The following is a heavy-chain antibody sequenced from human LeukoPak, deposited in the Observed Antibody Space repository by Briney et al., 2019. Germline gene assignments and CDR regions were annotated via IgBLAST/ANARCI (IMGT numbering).Heavy chain of an antibody. CDR1: GGSISSSYYY. J-gene: IGHJ4*02. CDR2: IYYTGNT. Sequence: SETLSLTCTVSGGSISSSYYYWSWIRQPPGKGLEWIGYIYYTGNTNYNPSLKSRVTISVDTSKNHFSLKLSSVTAADTAVYYCASRGSYLGGDYFDYWGQGTLVTVSS. CDR3: ASRGSYLGGDYFDY. D-gene: IGHD1-26*01. V-gene: IGHV4-61*03.